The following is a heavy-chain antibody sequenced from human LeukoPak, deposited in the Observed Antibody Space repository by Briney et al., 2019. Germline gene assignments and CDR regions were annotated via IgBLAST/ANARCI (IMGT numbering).Heavy chain of an antibody. CDR3: ARDRFCSSTSCLSTWFDP. D-gene: IGHD2-2*01. V-gene: IGHV1-2*02. Sequence: GASVKVSCKASGYSFSDYYLHWVRQAPGQELEWMGWINPNSGGTDYAQKFQGRVTMTRDTSISTAYMELSRLRSDDSAVYYCARDRFCSSTSCLSTWFDPWGQGTLVTVSS. J-gene: IGHJ5*02. CDR1: GYSFSDYY. CDR2: INPNSGGT.